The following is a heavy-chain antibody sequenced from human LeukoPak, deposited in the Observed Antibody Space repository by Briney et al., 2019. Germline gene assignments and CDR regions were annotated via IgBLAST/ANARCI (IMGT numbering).Heavy chain of an antibody. D-gene: IGHD6-19*01. CDR1: GYTFTGYY. J-gene: IGHJ4*02. V-gene: IGHV1-2*06. CDR2: INPNSGGT. CDR3: ARGSYSSGWYGPGVDY. Sequence: ASVKVSCQASGYTFTGYYIHWVRQAPGQGLEWVGRINPNSGGTNYAQKFQGRVTMTRDTSISTVYMELSRLRSDDTAVYYCARGSYSSGWYGPGVDYWGQGTLVTVSS.